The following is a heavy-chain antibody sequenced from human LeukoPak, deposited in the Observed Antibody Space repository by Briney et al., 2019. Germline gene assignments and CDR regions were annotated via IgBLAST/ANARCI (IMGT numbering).Heavy chain of an antibody. CDR3: ARDYAFGGYSYGYSCWFDP. J-gene: IGHJ5*02. Sequence: GRSLRLSCAASGFTFSSYGMHWVRQAPGKGLEWVAVIWYDGSNKYYADSVKGRFTISRDNSKNTLYLQMNSLRAEDTAVYYCARDYAFGGYSYGYSCWFDPWGQGTLVTVSS. D-gene: IGHD5-18*01. CDR1: GFTFSSYG. CDR2: IWYDGSNK. V-gene: IGHV3-33*08.